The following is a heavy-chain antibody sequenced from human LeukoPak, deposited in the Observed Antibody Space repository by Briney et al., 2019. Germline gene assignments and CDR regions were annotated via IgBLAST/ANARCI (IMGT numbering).Heavy chain of an antibody. CDR3: ARHRAAGWFGESLPIDY. Sequence: SETLSLTCAVSGYSISSGYYWGWIRRPPGKGLEWIGSIYHSGSTYYNPSLKSRVTISVDTSKNQFSLKLSSVTAADTAVYYCARHRAAGWFGESLPIDYWGQGTLVTVSS. V-gene: IGHV4-38-2*01. J-gene: IGHJ4*02. D-gene: IGHD3-10*01. CDR1: GYSISSGYY. CDR2: IYHSGST.